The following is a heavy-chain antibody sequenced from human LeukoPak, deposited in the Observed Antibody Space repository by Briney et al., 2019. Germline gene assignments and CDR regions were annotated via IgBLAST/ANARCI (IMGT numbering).Heavy chain of an antibody. CDR1: GFTFSSYA. D-gene: IGHD1-26*01. J-gene: IGHJ4*02. V-gene: IGHV3-30-3*01. Sequence: GGSLRLSCAASGFTFSSYAMHWVRQAPGKGLEWVAVISYDGSNKYYADSVKGRFTISRDNSKNTLYLQMNSLRAEDTAVYYCARARIVGATKDYWGQGTLVTVSS. CDR3: ARARIVGATKDY. CDR2: ISYDGSNK.